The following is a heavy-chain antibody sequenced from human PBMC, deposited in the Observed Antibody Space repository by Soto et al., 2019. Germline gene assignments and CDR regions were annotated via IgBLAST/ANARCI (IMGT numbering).Heavy chain of an antibody. CDR2: VSHDGRNT. J-gene: IGHJ4*02. V-gene: IGHV3-30*18. D-gene: IGHD6-19*01. CDR1: GFTFSDYA. CDR3: PKGGRQWLVTPDVNY. Sequence: VQLVESGGGVVQPGRSLRLSCAASGFTFSDYAMHWVRQAPGKGLEWVAVVSHDGRNTHYADSVKGRFTISRDSSKKTGSLEMTSLKTEETAFYSWPKGGRQWLVTPDVNYLGQGALVTVSS.